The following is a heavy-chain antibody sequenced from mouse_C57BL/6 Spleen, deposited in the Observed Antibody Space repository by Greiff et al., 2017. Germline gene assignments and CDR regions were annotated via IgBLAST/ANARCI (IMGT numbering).Heavy chain of an antibody. V-gene: IGHV14-1*01. CDR2: IDSEDGAN. CDR1: GFNIKDYY. Sequence: EVQLQQSGAGLVRPGASVKLSCTASGFNIKDYYMHWVKPRPEQGLEWIGRIDSEDGANEYAPKFQGKGTMTADKSSNTAHLQLSSLTSEDTAVYYCTTGSNYFDYWGQGTTLTVSS. J-gene: IGHJ2*01. D-gene: IGHD6-1*01. CDR3: TTGSNYFDY.